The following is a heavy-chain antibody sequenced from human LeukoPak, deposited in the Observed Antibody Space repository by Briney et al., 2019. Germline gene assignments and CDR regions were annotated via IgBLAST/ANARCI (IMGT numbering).Heavy chain of an antibody. V-gene: IGHV3-23*01. CDR1: GFTFSSYA. D-gene: IGHD3-10*01. CDR3: AKLYGSGSYYRKETLYYFDY. Sequence: GGSLRLSRAASGFTFSSYAMSWVRQAPGKGLEWVSAISGSGGSTYYADSVEGRFTISRDNSKNTLYLQMNSLRAEDTAVYYCAKLYGSGSYYRKETLYYFDYWGQGTLVTVSS. CDR2: ISGSGGST. J-gene: IGHJ4*02.